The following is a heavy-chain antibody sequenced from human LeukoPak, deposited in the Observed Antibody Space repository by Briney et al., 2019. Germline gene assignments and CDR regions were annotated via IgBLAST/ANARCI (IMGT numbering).Heavy chain of an antibody. V-gene: IGHV4-59*01. J-gene: IGHJ4*02. CDR2: IYYSGST. D-gene: IGHD5-12*01. CDR1: GGSISSYY. Sequence: SETLSLTCTVSGGSISSYYWSWIRQPPGKGLEWIGYIYYSGSTNYNPSLKSRVTISVDTSKNQFSLKLSSVTAADTAVYYCVRGYDNYDYWGQGTLVTVSS. CDR3: VRGYDNYDY.